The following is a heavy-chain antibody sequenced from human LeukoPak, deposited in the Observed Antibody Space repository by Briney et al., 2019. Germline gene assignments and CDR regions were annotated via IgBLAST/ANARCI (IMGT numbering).Heavy chain of an antibody. CDR3: AILFDWHPIDC. V-gene: IGHV3-23*01. CDR2: ISHNGDIT. D-gene: IGHD3-9*01. CDR1: GFTFRNYA. J-gene: IGHJ4*02. Sequence: GGSLGLSCAASGFTFRNYAMSWVRQAPGKGLEWVSVISHNGDITRYADSVKGRFTISRDNSKNTPYLQMNSLRAGDTAVYHCAILFDWHPIDCWGQGTLVTVSS.